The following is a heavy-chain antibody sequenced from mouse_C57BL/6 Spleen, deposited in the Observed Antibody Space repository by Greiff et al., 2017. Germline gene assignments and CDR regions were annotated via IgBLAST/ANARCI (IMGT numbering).Heavy chain of an antibody. D-gene: IGHD1-1*01. CDR1: GFNIKDDY. CDR2: IDPENGDT. CDR3: TTEAVVGGY. J-gene: IGHJ2*01. Sequence: EVQVVESGAELVRPGASVKLSCTASGFNIKDDYMHWVKQRPEQGLEWIGWIDPENGDTEYASKFQGKATITADTSSNTAYLQLSSLTSEDTAVYYCTTEAVVGGYWGQGTTLTVSS. V-gene: IGHV14-4*01.